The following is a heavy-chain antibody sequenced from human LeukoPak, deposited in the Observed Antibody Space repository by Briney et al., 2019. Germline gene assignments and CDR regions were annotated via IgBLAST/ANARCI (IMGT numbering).Heavy chain of an antibody. CDR1: GDSISSGGYY. V-gene: IGHV4-31*02. CDR3: ARDMSGNGDPDF. D-gene: IGHD1-1*01. J-gene: IGHJ4*02. Sequence: SQTLSLTCAVSGDSISSGGYYWSWIRQPPGKGLEWIGYIYYSGTTYYNPSLKSRVTISLDASTNQFSLRLSSVTAADTAVYYCARDMSGNGDPDFWGQGTLVTVSS. CDR2: IYYSGTT.